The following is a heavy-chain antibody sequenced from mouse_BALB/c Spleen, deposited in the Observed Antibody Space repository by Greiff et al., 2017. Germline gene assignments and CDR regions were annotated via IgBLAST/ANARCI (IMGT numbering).Heavy chain of an antibody. CDR3: ARSGDYRYDDAMDN. D-gene: IGHD2-14*01. V-gene: IGHV1-18*01. CDR2: INPNNGGT. Sequence: VQLQQSGPELVKPGASVKIPCKASGYTFTDYNMDWVKQSHGKSLEWIGDINPNNGGTIYNQKFKGKATLTVDKSSSTAYMELRSLTSEDTAVYYCARSGDYRYDDAMDNRGEGTSVTVSS. J-gene: IGHJ4*01. CDR1: GYTFTDYN.